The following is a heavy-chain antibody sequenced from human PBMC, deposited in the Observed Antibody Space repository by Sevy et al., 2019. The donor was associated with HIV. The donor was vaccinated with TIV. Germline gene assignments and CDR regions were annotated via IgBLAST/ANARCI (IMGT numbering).Heavy chain of an antibody. Sequence: GESLKISCKGSGYSFTSYWIGWVRQMPGKGLEWMGIIYPGDSDTRDSPSFQGQVTISADKSISTAYPQWSSLKASDTAMYYCARRQRSLQLENAFDIWGQGTMVTVSS. V-gene: IGHV5-51*01. CDR2: IYPGDSDT. CDR3: ARRQRSLQLENAFDI. J-gene: IGHJ3*02. CDR1: GYSFTSYW. D-gene: IGHD5-12*01.